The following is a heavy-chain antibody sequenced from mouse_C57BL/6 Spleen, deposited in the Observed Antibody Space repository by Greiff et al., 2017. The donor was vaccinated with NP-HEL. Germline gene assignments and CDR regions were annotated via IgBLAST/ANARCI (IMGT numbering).Heavy chain of an antibody. CDR2: IYPRDGST. D-gene: IGHD2-14*01. J-gene: IGHJ1*03. CDR3: ARAVRGWYFCV. Sequence: QVQLKESGPELVKPGASVKLSCKASGYTFTSYDINWVKQRPGQGLEWIGWIYPRDGSTKYNEKFKGNATLTVDTSSSTAYMELHSLTSDDSAVYFCARAVRGWYFCVWGTRATVTVSS. V-gene: IGHV1-85*01. CDR1: GYTFTSYD.